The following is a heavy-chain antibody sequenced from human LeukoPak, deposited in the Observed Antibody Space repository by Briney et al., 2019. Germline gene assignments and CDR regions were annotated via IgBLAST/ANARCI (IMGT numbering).Heavy chain of an antibody. CDR2: ISSSSSYI. V-gene: IGHV3-21*01. CDR1: GFTFSSYR. Sequence: PGGSLRLSCAASGFTFSSYRMNWVRQAPGKGLEWVSSISSSSSYIYYADSVKGRFTISRDNAKNSLYLQMNSLRAEDTAVYYCARDLRVKPYYYDSSGYWGAFDIWGQGTMVTVSS. D-gene: IGHD3-22*01. J-gene: IGHJ3*02. CDR3: ARDLRVKPYYYDSSGYWGAFDI.